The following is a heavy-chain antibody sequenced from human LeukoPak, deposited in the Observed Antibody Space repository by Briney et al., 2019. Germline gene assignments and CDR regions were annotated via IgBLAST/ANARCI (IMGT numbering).Heavy chain of an antibody. Sequence: GGSLRLSCAASGFTFSSYWVSWVRQAPGKGLEWVANIKQDGSEKYYVDSVKGRFTISRDNAKNSLYLQMNSLRAEDTAIYYCARGGGGLRYLFDPWGQGTLVTVSS. CDR1: GFTFSSYW. CDR3: ARGGGGLRYLFDP. D-gene: IGHD5-12*01. V-gene: IGHV3-7*01. CDR2: IKQDGSEK. J-gene: IGHJ5*02.